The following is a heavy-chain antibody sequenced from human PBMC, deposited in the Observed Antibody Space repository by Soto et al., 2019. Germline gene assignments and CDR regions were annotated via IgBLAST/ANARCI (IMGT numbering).Heavy chain of an antibody. Sequence: QVQLVESGGGVVQPGRSLRLSCAASGFTFSSHGMHWVRQAPGKGLEWVAVISYDGSNKYYADSVKGRFTISRDNSKNTLYLQMNSLRAEDTAVYYCAKGKTHSVVNWFDPWGQGTLVTVSS. CDR2: ISYDGSNK. CDR3: AKGKTHSVVNWFDP. V-gene: IGHV3-30*18. D-gene: IGHD2-15*01. J-gene: IGHJ5*02. CDR1: GFTFSSHG.